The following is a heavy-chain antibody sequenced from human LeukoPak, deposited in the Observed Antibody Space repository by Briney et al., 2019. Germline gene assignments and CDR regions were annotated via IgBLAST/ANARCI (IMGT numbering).Heavy chain of an antibody. D-gene: IGHD3-22*01. Sequence: PGGSLRLSCAASGFTFNNYAMSWVRQAPGKGLEWVSSISSSSSYIYYADSVKGRFTISRDNAKNSLYLQMNSLRAEDTAVYYCARDWTRSGSDYWGQGTLVAVSS. CDR2: ISSSSSYI. V-gene: IGHV3-21*01. CDR1: GFTFNNYA. CDR3: ARDWTRSGSDY. J-gene: IGHJ4*02.